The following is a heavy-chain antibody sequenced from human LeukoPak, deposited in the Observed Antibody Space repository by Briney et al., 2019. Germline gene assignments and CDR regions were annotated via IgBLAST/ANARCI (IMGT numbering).Heavy chain of an antibody. J-gene: IGHJ4*02. Sequence: GGSLRLSCAASGFTFMTYWMSWVRQAPGKGLEWVANIKQDVSEKYYVDSVKGRFTISRDNAKNSPYLQMNSLRAEDTAVYYCARDEEGFDYWGQGTLVTVSS. CDR1: GFTFMTYW. V-gene: IGHV3-7*01. CDR3: ARDEEGFDY. CDR2: IKQDVSEK.